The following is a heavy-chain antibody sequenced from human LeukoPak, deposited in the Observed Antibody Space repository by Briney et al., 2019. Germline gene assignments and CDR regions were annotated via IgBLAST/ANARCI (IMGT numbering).Heavy chain of an antibody. V-gene: IGHV4-34*01. CDR3: ARLRQIVAANADPSSGLDH. Sequence: SETLSLTCAVYGGSFSGYYWTWIRQPPGKGLEWIGEISHSERTNSNPSLKSRVTMSLDTSKNQFSLKLTSVTAADTAVYYCARLRQIVAANADPSSGLDHWGQGTLVTVSS. CDR2: ISHSERT. D-gene: IGHD6-25*01. CDR1: GGSFSGYY. J-gene: IGHJ4*02.